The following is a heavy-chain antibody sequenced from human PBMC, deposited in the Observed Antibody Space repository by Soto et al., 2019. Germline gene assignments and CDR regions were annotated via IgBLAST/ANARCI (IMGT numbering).Heavy chain of an antibody. D-gene: IGHD7-27*01. CDR3: TRANWYSEY. Sequence: PSETLSLTCTVSGGSINNHYWSWIRQPPGKGLEWLGYVYYNGITNYNPSLKSRVTMSADTSKNQLSLNPTSLTAADTAIYYCTRANWYSEYWGQGTLVTVSS. CDR2: VYYNGIT. CDR1: GGSINNHY. J-gene: IGHJ4*02. V-gene: IGHV4-59*11.